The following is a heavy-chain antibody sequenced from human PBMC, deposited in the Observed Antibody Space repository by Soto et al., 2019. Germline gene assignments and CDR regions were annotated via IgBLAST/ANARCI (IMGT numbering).Heavy chain of an antibody. V-gene: IGHV3-48*03. D-gene: IGHD7-27*01. CDR1: GFTFSSYE. Sequence: EVQLVESGGGLVQPGGSLGLSFAASGFTFSSYEMTWVRRAPGTGREWVSYFSSSGSTIYYADSVKGRFTTSRDNAKNSLYLQMNSLGAEDTAVYYCARISWGYWGQGPLVTVSS. J-gene: IGHJ4*02. CDR2: FSSSGSTI. CDR3: ARISWGY.